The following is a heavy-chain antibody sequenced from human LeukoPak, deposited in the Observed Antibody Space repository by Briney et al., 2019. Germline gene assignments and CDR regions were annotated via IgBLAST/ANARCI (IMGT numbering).Heavy chain of an antibody. CDR3: ARDLGYDSSGYYPHYFDY. V-gene: IGHV4-59*01. D-gene: IGHD3-22*01. CDR1: GGSISSYY. CDR2: TYYSGST. Sequence: SETLSLTCTVSGGSISSYYWSWIRQPPGKGLEWIGYTYYSGSTNYNPSLKSRVTISVDTSKNQFSLKLSSVTAADTAVYYCARDLGYDSSGYYPHYFDYWGQGTLVTVSS. J-gene: IGHJ4*02.